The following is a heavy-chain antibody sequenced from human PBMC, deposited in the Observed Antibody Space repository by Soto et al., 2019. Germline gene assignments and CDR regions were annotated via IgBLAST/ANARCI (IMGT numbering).Heavy chain of an antibody. J-gene: IGHJ4*02. Sequence: GGTLRLSCAASGFTFSSYGMHWVRQAPGKGLEWVAVISYDGSNKYYADSVKGRFTISRDNSKNTLYLQMNSLRAEDTAVYYCAKAQAEYSSGWYDFDYWGQGTLVTVSS. CDR2: ISYDGSNK. CDR1: GFTFSSYG. D-gene: IGHD6-19*01. CDR3: AKAQAEYSSGWYDFDY. V-gene: IGHV3-30*18.